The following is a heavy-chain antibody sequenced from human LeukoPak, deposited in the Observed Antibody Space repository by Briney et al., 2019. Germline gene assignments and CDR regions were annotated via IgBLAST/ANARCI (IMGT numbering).Heavy chain of an antibody. CDR2: INSDGSST. D-gene: IGHD3-10*01. Sequence: GGSLRLTCEASGFTFSSYWMHWVRQAPGKGLVWVSRINSDGSSTSYADSVKGRFTISRDNAKNTLYLQMNSLRAEDTAVYYCARGLLWFGELFDYWGQGTLVTVSS. J-gene: IGHJ4*02. V-gene: IGHV3-74*01. CDR1: GFTFSSYW. CDR3: ARGLLWFGELFDY.